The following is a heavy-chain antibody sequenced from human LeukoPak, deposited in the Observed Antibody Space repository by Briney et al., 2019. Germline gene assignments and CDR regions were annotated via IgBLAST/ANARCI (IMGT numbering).Heavy chain of an antibody. J-gene: IGHJ4*02. D-gene: IGHD1-26*01. V-gene: IGHV4-59*08. CDR1: GGSISTYY. Sequence: PSETLSLTCTVSGGSISTYYWTWIRQPPGQGLEWIAYTHHTGDTNYNPSLKSRVSISLDTSKNQYSLKLQPVTAADTAVYYCARHGPIGPKRGYFDHWGQGALVTVSS. CDR3: ARHGPIGPKRGYFDH. CDR2: THHTGDT.